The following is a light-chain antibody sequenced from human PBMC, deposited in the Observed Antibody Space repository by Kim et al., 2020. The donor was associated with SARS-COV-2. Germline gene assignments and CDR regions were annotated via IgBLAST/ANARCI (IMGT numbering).Light chain of an antibody. CDR3: QSYDSSLSGSVV. CDR2: GNS. J-gene: IGLJ2*01. V-gene: IGLV1-40*01. Sequence: VTISCTGSSSNIGAVYDVHWYQQLPGTAPKPLIYGNSNRPSGVPDRFSGSESGTSASLAITGLQAEDEADYYCQSYDSSLSGSVVFGGGTQLTVL. CDR1: SSNIGAVYD.